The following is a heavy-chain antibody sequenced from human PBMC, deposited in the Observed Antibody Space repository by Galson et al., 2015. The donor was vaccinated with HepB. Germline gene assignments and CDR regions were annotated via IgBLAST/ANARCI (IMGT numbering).Heavy chain of an antibody. CDR3: ARGGMATRGGPTFDY. D-gene: IGHD5-12*01. CDR1: SYTFTDYT. Sequence: SVKVSCKASSYTFTDYTINWVRQAPGQGLEWMGWVSPYNGDVKYAQKFQDRVTMTRDTSTSTAYMELSSLIIGDTAIYYCARGGMATRGGPTFDYWGQGTLVTVSS. V-gene: IGHV1-18*01. J-gene: IGHJ4*02. CDR2: VSPYNGDV.